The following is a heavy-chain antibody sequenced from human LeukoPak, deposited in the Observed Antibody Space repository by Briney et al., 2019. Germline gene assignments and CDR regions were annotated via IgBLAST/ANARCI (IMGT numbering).Heavy chain of an antibody. CDR1: GGTFSSYA. CDR2: IIPILGIA. CDR3: ARRMGSSLHYFDY. D-gene: IGHD6-13*01. J-gene: IGHJ4*02. Sequence: GASVKVSCKASGGTFSSYAISGVRQAPGQGLEWMGRIIPILGIANYAQKFQGRVTITADKSTSTAYMELRSLRSDDTAVYYCARRMGSSLHYFDYWGQGTLVTVSS. V-gene: IGHV1-69*04.